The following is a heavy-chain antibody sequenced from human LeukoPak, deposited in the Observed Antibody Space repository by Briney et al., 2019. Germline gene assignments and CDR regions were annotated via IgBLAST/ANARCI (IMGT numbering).Heavy chain of an antibody. J-gene: IGHJ4*02. D-gene: IGHD5-12*01. CDR2: INSDGSST. Sequence: GGSLRLSCAASGFTFSRHWMHWVRQASGKGLVWVSRINSDGSSTSYADSVKGRFTISRDNAKNTLYLQMNSLRAEDTAVYYCKSGIVATIGDYWGQGTLVTASS. CDR3: KSGIVATIGDY. CDR1: GFTFSRHW. V-gene: IGHV3-74*01.